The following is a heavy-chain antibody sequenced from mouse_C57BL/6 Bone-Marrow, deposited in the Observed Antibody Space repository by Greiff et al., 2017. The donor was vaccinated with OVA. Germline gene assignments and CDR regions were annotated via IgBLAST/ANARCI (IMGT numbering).Heavy chain of an antibody. J-gene: IGHJ2*01. V-gene: IGHV14-4*01. D-gene: IGHD4-1*01. CDR2: IDPENGDT. CDR3: TTTGTERDY. Sequence: VQLQQSGAELVRPGASVKLSCTASGFNIKDDYMHWVKQRPEQGLEWIGWIDPENGDTEYASKFQGKATITADTSSNTAYLQLSSLTSEDTAVYYCTTTGTERDYWGQGTTLIVSS. CDR1: GFNIKDDY.